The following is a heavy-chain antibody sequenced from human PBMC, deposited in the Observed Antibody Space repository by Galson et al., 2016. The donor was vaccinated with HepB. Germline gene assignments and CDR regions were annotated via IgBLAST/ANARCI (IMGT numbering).Heavy chain of an antibody. CDR2: INPSGGTT. J-gene: IGHJ6*02. Sequence: SVKVSCKASGYTFTYYYMHWVRQGPGQGLEWMGIINPSGGTTTYAPKFQGSVTMTRDTSTSTAYMQMSSLRSEDTAIYYCARGWRDPTYDRFLAEHYYYYGIDVWGQGTTVTV. D-gene: IGHD3-16*01. V-gene: IGHV1-46*01. CDR3: ARGWRDPTYDRFLAEHYYYYGIDV. CDR1: GYTFTYYY.